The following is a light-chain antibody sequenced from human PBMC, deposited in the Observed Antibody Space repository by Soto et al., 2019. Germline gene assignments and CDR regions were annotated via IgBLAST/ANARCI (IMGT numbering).Light chain of an antibody. CDR2: AAS. Sequence: DIQMTQSPSSLSASVGDRVTITCRASQSISSYLNWYQQKPGKAPKLLIYAASSLQSGVPSRVSGSGSGTDFTLTISSLQPEDFATYYCQQSYSTPETFGPGTIVDIK. CDR1: QSISSY. J-gene: IGKJ3*01. CDR3: QQSYSTPET. V-gene: IGKV1-39*01.